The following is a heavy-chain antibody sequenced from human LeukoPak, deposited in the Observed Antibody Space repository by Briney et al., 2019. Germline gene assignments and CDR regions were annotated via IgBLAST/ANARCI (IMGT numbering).Heavy chain of an antibody. Sequence: SETLSLTCAVYGGSFSGYYWSWIRQPPGKGLEWIGEINHSGSTNYNPSLKSRVTISVDTSKNQFSLKLSSVTAADTAVYYCARVDIVTYGMDVWGQGTTVTVSS. D-gene: IGHD5-12*01. J-gene: IGHJ6*02. CDR2: INHSGST. CDR1: GGSFSGYY. CDR3: ARVDIVTYGMDV. V-gene: IGHV4-34*01.